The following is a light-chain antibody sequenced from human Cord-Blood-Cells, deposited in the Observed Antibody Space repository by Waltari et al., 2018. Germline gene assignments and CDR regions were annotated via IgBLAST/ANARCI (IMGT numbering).Light chain of an antibody. V-gene: IGLV1-36*01. CDR2: VVV. CDR3: AAWDDSLNVVV. J-gene: IGLJ2*01. Sequence: QSVLTQPPSVSEAPRQRVTISCSGSRSNIGNNSVHCYQQLPGKAPKRLSYVVVLLPSGAPGRVSGSKSVTSASLASNVLQSEDEADYYFAAWDDSLNVVVFGGGTKLTVL. CDR1: RSNIGNNS.